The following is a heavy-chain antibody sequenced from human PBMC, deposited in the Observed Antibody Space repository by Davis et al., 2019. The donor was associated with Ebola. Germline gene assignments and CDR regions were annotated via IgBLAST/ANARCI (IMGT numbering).Heavy chain of an antibody. D-gene: IGHD2-2*01. Sequence: PSETLSLTCTVSGGSISSGDYYWSWIRQPPGKGLEWIGEINHSGSTNYNPSLKSRVTISVDTSKNQFSLKLSSVTAADTAVYYCAAYIVVVPAASHFDYWGQGTLVTVSS. V-gene: IGHV4-30-4*01. CDR2: INHSGST. CDR3: AAYIVVVPAASHFDY. CDR1: GGSISSGDYY. J-gene: IGHJ4*02.